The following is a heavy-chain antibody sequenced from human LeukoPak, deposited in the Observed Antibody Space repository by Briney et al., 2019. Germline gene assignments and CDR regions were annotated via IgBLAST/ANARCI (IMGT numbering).Heavy chain of an antibody. CDR3: ARESPTWYYYYGMDV. Sequence: GGSLRLSCAASRFTFSDYYMSWIRQAPGKGLEWVSYISSSGSTIYYADSVKGRFTISRDNAKNSLYLQMNSLRAEGTAVYYCARESPTWYYYYGMDVWGQGTTVTVSS. V-gene: IGHV3-11*01. CDR2: ISSSGSTI. CDR1: RFTFSDYY. J-gene: IGHJ6*02.